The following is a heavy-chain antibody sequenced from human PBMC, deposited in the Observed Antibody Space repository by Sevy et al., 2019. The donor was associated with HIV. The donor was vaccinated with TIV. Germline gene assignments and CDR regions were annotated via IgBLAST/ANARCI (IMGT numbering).Heavy chain of an antibody. V-gene: IGHV1-2*02. J-gene: IGHJ6*02. CDR2: INPNSGGT. CDR1: GYTFTGYY. Sequence: SSVKVSCKASGYTFTGYYMHWVRQALGQGLEWMGWINPNSGGTNYAQKFQGRVTMTRDTSISTAYMELSRLRSDDTAVYYCARDLKARPYGMDVWGQGTTVTVSS. D-gene: IGHD6-6*01. CDR3: ARDLKARPYGMDV.